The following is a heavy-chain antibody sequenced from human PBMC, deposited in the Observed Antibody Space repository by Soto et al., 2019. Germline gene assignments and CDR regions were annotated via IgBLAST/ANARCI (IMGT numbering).Heavy chain of an antibody. CDR3: TKVVTPVGGDFDS. Sequence: EVQLVESGGGLIQPGGSLRLSCAASGFTFSSYWMHWVRQAPGKGLVWVSRSNGDGSSTSYADSVKGRFTISRDNAKNTLDLEMISLRAEDMAVYYCTKVVTPVGGDFDSWGQGTQVTVSS. V-gene: IGHV3-74*01. D-gene: IGHD2-21*02. CDR2: SNGDGSST. CDR1: GFTFSSYW. J-gene: IGHJ4*02.